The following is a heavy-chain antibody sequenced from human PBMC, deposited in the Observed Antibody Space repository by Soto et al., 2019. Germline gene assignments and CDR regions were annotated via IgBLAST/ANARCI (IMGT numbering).Heavy chain of an antibody. V-gene: IGHV1-69*02. CDR2: IIPILGIA. CDR1: GGTFSSYT. D-gene: IGHD2-21*02. Sequence: SVKVSCKASGGTFSSYTISWVRQAPGQGLEWMGRIIPILGIANYAQKFQGRVTITADKSTSTAYMELSSLRSEDTAVYYCARGPECGGDCSSFDYWGQGTLVTVSS. J-gene: IGHJ4*02. CDR3: ARGPECGGDCSSFDY.